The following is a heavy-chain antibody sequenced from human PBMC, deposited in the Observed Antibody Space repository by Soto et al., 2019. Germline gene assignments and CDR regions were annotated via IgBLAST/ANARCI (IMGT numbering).Heavy chain of an antibody. D-gene: IGHD4-17*01. CDR1: GDSINGYY. V-gene: IGHV4-59*13. CDR2: IYYSGST. CDR3: AGTSTTVYAMDV. Sequence: SETLSLTCTVSGDSINGYYWSWIRQPPGKGLEWIGYIYYSGSTNYNPSLNSRAAISLDPSKSQFSLKLTSVTAADTAVYYCAGTSTTVYAMDVWGQGTTVTVSS. J-gene: IGHJ6*02.